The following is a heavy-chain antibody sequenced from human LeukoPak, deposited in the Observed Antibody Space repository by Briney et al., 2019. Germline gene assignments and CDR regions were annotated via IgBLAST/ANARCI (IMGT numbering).Heavy chain of an antibody. V-gene: IGHV1-2*06. CDR1: GYTFTGYY. CDR3: ARGSAARPDFSDY. J-gene: IGHJ4*02. Sequence: ASVKVSRKASGYTFTGYYMHWVRQAPGQGLEWMGRINPNSGGTNYAQKFQGRVTMTRDTSISTAYMELSRLRSDDTAVYYCARGSAARPDFSDYWGQGTLVTVSS. CDR2: INPNSGGT. D-gene: IGHD6-6*01.